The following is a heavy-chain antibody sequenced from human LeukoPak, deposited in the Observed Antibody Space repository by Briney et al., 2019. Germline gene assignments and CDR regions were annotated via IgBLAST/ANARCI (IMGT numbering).Heavy chain of an antibody. CDR2: MNPNSGNT. V-gene: IGHV1-8*01. CDR3: ARVLPAWATYYYDSSGYYTFDY. Sequence: ASVEVSCKASGYTFTSYDINWVRQATGQGLEWMGWMNPNSGNTGYAQKFQGRVTMTRNTSISTAYMELSSLRSEDTAVYYCARVLPAWATYYYDSSGYYTFDYWGQGTLVTVSS. CDR1: GYTFTSYD. J-gene: IGHJ4*02. D-gene: IGHD3-22*01.